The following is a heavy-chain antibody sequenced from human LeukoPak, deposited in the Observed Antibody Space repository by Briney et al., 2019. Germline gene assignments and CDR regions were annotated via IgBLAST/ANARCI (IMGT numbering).Heavy chain of an antibody. CDR2: IYYSGST. J-gene: IGHJ6*03. CDR3: ARNASGTFDYYYMDV. Sequence: SETLSLTCTVSGVSINSGPYYWNWIRQHPGKCLEWIGYIYYSGSTYYNPSLKSRVTISVDTSKNQFSLKMTSVTAADTAVYYCARNASGTFDYYYMDVWGKGTTVTVSS. V-gene: IGHV4-31*03. CDR1: GVSINSGPYY. D-gene: IGHD3-10*01.